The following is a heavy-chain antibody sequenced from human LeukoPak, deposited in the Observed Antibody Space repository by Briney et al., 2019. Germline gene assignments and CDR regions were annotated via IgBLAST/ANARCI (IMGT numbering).Heavy chain of an antibody. V-gene: IGHV3-7*01. CDR2: IDQGGSVR. D-gene: IGHD6-13*01. J-gene: IGHJ4*02. CDR1: GFSFSTYW. CDR3: ARDPESSSFDL. Sequence: GGSLRLSCAAPGFSFSTYWMSWVRQTPEKGLEFVANIDQGGSVRNYMDSLKGRCTISRDNAKKSLYLEINSLRAEDTAVYYCARDPESSSFDLWGRGALVTVSS.